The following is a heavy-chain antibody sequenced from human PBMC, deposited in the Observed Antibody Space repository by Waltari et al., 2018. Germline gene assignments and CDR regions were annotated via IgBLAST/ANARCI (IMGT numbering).Heavy chain of an antibody. CDR1: GDSISSYY. V-gene: IGHV4-4*07. CDR2: IYTNWRT. J-gene: IGHJ6*02. Sequence: QVQLQESGPRLVKPSETLSLTCTVSGDSISSYYWSWIRQPAGKGLEWIGRIYTNWRTNYNPSLKCRVTMSVDKSKYQFSLSVTSVTAADTAVYFCARGPSLGDLLAGSFLGYYFGMDVWGQGTTVIVSS. D-gene: IGHD3-9*01. CDR3: ARGPSLGDLLAGSFLGYYFGMDV.